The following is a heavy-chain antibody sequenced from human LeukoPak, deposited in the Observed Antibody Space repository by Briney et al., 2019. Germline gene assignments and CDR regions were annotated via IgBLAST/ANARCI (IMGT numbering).Heavy chain of an antibody. J-gene: IGHJ4*02. CDR3: HAIITMVRGVIITTLDY. CDR1: GYTFTSYY. Sequence: ASVKVSCKASGYTFTSYYMHWVRQAPGQGLEWMGIINPSGGSTSYAQKFQGRVTMTRDTSTSTVYMELSSLRSEDTAVYYCHAIITMVRGVIITTLDYWGQGTLVTVPS. CDR2: INPSGGST. D-gene: IGHD3-10*01. V-gene: IGHV1-46*01.